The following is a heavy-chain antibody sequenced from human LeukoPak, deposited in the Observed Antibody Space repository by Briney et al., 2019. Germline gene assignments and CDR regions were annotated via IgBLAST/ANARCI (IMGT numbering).Heavy chain of an antibody. V-gene: IGHV4-4*02. CDR1: GGSISSSNW. D-gene: IGHD3-3*01. J-gene: IGHJ4*02. CDR3: AAVYYDFWSGISGKYYFDY. Sequence: SGTLSLTCAVSGGSISSSNWWSWVRQPPGKGREWIGEIYHSGSTNYNPSLKSRVTISVDTSKNQFSLKLSSVTAADTAVYYCAAVYYDFWSGISGKYYFDYWGQGTLVTVSS. CDR2: IYHSGST.